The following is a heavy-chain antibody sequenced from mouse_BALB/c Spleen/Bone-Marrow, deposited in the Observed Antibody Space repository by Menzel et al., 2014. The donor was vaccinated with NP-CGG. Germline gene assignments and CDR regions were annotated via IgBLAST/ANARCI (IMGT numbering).Heavy chain of an antibody. Sequence: VQLQQSGAELAKPGASVKLSCTASGFNIKDTYMHWEKQRPEQGLEWIGRIDPANGNTRYDPKFQGKATITADTSSNTAYLQLSSLASEDTAVYYCALLYGNYDYWGQGTTLTVSS. CDR2: IDPANGNT. V-gene: IGHV14-3*02. CDR1: GFNIKDTY. D-gene: IGHD2-10*02. J-gene: IGHJ2*01. CDR3: ALLYGNYDY.